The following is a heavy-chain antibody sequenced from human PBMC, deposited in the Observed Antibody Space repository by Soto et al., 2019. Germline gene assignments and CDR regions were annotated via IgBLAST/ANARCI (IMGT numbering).Heavy chain of an antibody. J-gene: IGHJ6*02. Sequence: EVQLLESGGGLIQRGGALRLSCAASGFTFGHYSMNCVRQAPGKGPVWVSYISSDNRTINYADPRKGRFIITRDNAKNSLYLQMHGMRDHEAALYYCAREGWPLLQSGMDVWGQGTTVTVSS. D-gene: IGHD2-15*01. V-gene: IGHV3-48*02. CDR2: ISSDNRTI. CDR1: GFTFGHYS. CDR3: AREGWPLLQSGMDV.